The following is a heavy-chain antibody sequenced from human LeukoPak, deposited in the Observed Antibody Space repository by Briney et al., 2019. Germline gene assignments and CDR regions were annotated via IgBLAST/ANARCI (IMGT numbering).Heavy chain of an antibody. CDR1: GVTFSGYA. J-gene: IGHJ3*02. Sequence: GGSLRLSCAASGVTFSGYAMSGVRQAPRKGVEWVSAISGSVGSAYYADSVKGRFTISSDNSKNTLYLQMNSLRAEDTAVYYCAKDAVVTGSLRRDDAFDIWGEGTMVTVSS. CDR2: ISGSVGSA. D-gene: IGHD2-21*02. CDR3: AKDAVVTGSLRRDDAFDI. V-gene: IGHV3-23*01.